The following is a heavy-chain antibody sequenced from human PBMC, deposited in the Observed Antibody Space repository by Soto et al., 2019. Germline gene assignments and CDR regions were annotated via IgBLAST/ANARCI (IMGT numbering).Heavy chain of an antibody. CDR3: ARVRFLEWTNPHNWFDP. J-gene: IGHJ5*02. Sequence: PSETLSLTCTVSGGSISSGDYYWSWIRQPPGKGLEWIGYIYYSGSTYYNPSLKSRVTISVDTSKNQFSLKLSSVTAADTAVYYCARVRFLEWTNPHNWFDPWGQGTLVTVSS. CDR2: IYYSGST. D-gene: IGHD3-3*01. CDR1: GGSISSGDYY. V-gene: IGHV4-30-4*01.